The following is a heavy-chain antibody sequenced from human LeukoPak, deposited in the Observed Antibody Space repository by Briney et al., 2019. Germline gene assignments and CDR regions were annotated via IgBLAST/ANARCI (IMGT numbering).Heavy chain of an antibody. Sequence: GGSLRLSCAASGFNFRSYSMNWVRQAPGKGLEWVSYISSLSGTIYYADSVKGRFIISRDNAKSSLFLQMNSPRAEDTSVYYCVRDQGGAVSYWGQGTLVTVSS. D-gene: IGHD3-16*01. CDR3: VRDQGGAVSY. J-gene: IGHJ4*02. V-gene: IGHV3-48*01. CDR1: GFNFRSYS. CDR2: ISSLSGTI.